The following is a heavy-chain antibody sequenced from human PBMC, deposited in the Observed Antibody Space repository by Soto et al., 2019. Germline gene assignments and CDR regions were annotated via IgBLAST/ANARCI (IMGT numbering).Heavy chain of an antibody. D-gene: IGHD4-17*01. V-gene: IGHV4-31*03. J-gene: IGHJ4*02. Sequence: PSETLSLTCTVSGGSISSGGYYWSWIRQHPGKGLEWIGYIYYSGSTYYNPSLKSRVTISVDTSKNQFSLKLSSVTAADTAVYYCASLHDYGDYVPFDYWGQGTLVTVPQ. CDR2: IYYSGST. CDR3: ASLHDYGDYVPFDY. CDR1: GGSISSGGYY.